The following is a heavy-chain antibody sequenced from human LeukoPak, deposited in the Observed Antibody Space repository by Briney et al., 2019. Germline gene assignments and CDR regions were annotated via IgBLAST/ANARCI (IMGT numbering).Heavy chain of an antibody. CDR3: ARHMEHTAKRSYWFDP. CDR2: IDPGDSTT. V-gene: IGHV5-51*01. CDR1: GYNFPYYW. D-gene: IGHD3-10*01. Sequence: GESLKISCKASGYNFPYYWIGWVRQVPVKGLEWMGIIDPGDSTTRHSPSFQGQVTISVDKSITTAYLHWRSLKASDSAMYYCARHMEHTAKRSYWFDPWGQGTLVTVSS. J-gene: IGHJ5*02.